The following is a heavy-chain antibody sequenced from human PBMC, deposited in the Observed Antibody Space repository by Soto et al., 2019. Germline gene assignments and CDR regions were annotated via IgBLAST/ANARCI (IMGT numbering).Heavy chain of an antibody. Sequence: GASVKVSCKASGGTFSSYAISWVRQAPGQGHERMGGIIPIFGTANYAQKFQGRVTITADESTSTAYMELSSLRSEDTAVYYCAREFGNPYCSGGSCYNWFDPWGQGTLVTAPQ. CDR2: IIPIFGTA. V-gene: IGHV1-69*13. CDR1: GGTFSSYA. D-gene: IGHD2-15*01. CDR3: AREFGNPYCSGGSCYNWFDP. J-gene: IGHJ5*02.